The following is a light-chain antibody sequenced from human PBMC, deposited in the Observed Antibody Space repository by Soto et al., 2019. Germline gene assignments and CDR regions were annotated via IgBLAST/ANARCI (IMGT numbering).Light chain of an antibody. CDR2: DAS. CDR1: QSSSRW. Sequence: DIQMTQSPSTLSASVGDRVTISCRASQSSSRWLAWYQQKPGKAPNLLIYDASSLQSGVPSRFSGIGSGTDFTLTISSLQPDDFATYYCQQYNSHWTLGQGTKVDIK. V-gene: IGKV1-5*01. J-gene: IGKJ1*01. CDR3: QQYNSHWT.